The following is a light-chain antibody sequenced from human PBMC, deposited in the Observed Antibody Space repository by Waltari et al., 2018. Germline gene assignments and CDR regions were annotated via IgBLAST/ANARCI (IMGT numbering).Light chain of an antibody. Sequence: DIQMTQSPSSLSASVGDRVSITCRANQSIANYLCWYQQKPGKAPKLLIYTASTLQSGVPSRFSGSGSGRDFTLTISSLQPEDFATYYCQQSYRAPRVTFGQGTKV. J-gene: IGKJ1*01. CDR3: QQSYRAPRVT. V-gene: IGKV1-39*01. CDR1: QSIANY. CDR2: TAS.